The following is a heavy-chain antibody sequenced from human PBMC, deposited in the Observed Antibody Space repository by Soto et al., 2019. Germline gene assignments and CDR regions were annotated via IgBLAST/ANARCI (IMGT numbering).Heavy chain of an antibody. D-gene: IGHD3-22*01. J-gene: IGHJ6*02. Sequence: QVQLVQSGTEVKKPGASVKVSCKASDYTFTSYGISWVRQAPGQGLEWMGWISPYDDNTNYAQNLQGRVTMTTDTSTRTAYMELRSLRSDDTAVYYCARGGYYDSSGSRNYHYYGMDAWGQGTTVTVS. CDR3: ARGGYYDSSGSRNYHYYGMDA. CDR1: DYTFTSYG. V-gene: IGHV1-18*01. CDR2: ISPYDDNT.